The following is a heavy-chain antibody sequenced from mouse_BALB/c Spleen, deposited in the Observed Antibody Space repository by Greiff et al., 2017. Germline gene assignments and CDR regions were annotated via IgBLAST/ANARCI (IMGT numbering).Heavy chain of an antibody. CDR2: ISSGGSYT. Sequence: EVKLVESGGDLVKPGGSLKLSCAASGFTFSSYGMSWVRQTPDKRLEWVATISSGGSYTYYPDSVKGRFTISRDNAKNTLYLQMSSLKSEDTAMYYCARLGGNYAMDYWGQGTSVTVSS. CDR1: GFTFSSYG. J-gene: IGHJ4*01. V-gene: IGHV5-6*01. CDR3: ARLGGNYAMDY.